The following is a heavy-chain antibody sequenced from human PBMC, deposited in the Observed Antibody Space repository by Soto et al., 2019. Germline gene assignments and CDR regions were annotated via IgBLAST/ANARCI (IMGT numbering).Heavy chain of an antibody. CDR2: ISWNSGSI. D-gene: IGHD6-6*01. Sequence: GGSLRLSCAASGFTFDDYAMHWVRQAPGKGLEWVSGISWNSGSIGYADSVKGRFTISRDNAKNSLYLQMNSLRAEDTALYYCAKDNAGSSPGYYYMDVWGKGTTVTVSS. J-gene: IGHJ6*03. V-gene: IGHV3-9*01. CDR3: AKDNAGSSPGYYYMDV. CDR1: GFTFDDYA.